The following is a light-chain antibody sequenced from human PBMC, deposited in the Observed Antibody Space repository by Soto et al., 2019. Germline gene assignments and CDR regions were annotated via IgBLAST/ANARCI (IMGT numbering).Light chain of an antibody. CDR2: WAS. CDR3: QQYYSTLWT. Sequence: DIVMTQSPDSLAVSLGERATINCKSSQRVLYSSNNKNYLAWYQQKPGQPPKLLIYWASTRESGVPDRFSGSGSGTEFPLTISSLQAEDVAVYYCQQYYSTLWTFGQGTKVEIK. J-gene: IGKJ1*01. V-gene: IGKV4-1*01. CDR1: QRVLYSSNNKNY.